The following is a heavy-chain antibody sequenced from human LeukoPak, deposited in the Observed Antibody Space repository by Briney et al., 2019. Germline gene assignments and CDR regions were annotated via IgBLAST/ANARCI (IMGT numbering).Heavy chain of an antibody. CDR1: GYTFTGYY. Sequence: ASVKVSCKASGYTFTGYYMHWVRQAPGQGLERMGWINPNNDGTNYAQKFQGRVTMTRGTSISTAYMELSRLTSDDTAVYYCARGSSSWYVGPPLDYWGQGTLVTVSS. CDR2: INPNNDGT. V-gene: IGHV1-2*02. D-gene: IGHD6-13*01. J-gene: IGHJ4*02. CDR3: ARGSSSWYVGPPLDY.